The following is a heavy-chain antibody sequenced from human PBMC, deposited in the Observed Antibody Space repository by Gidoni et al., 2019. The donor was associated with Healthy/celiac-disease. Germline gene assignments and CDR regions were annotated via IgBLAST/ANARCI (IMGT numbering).Heavy chain of an antibody. CDR3: ARPYCSGGSCYLYFQH. J-gene: IGHJ1*01. D-gene: IGHD2-15*01. CDR1: GFTFSSYA. V-gene: IGHV3-30-3*01. Sequence: QVQLVESGGGVVQPGRSLRLSCAASGFTFSSYAMHWVRQAPGKGLEWVAVISYDGSNKYSADSVKGRFTISRDNSKNTLYLQMNSLRAEDTAVYYCARPYCSGGSCYLYFQHWGQGTLVTVSS. CDR2: ISYDGSNK.